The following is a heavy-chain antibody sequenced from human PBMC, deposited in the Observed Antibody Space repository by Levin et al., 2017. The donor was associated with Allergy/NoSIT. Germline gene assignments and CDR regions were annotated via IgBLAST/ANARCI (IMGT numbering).Heavy chain of an antibody. CDR3: AKERGHSYYFDY. CDR2: ISYDGSNK. V-gene: IGHV3-30*18. CDR1: GFTFSSYG. Sequence: GGSLRLSCAASGFTFSSYGMHWVRQAPGKGLEWVAVISYDGSNKYYADSVKGRFTISRDNSKNTLYLQMNSLRAEDTAVYYCAKERGHSYYFDYWGQGTLVTVSS. J-gene: IGHJ4*02. D-gene: IGHD3-10*01.